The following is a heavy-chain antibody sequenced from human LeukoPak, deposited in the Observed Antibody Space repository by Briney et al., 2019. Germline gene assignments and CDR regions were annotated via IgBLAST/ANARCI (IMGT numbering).Heavy chain of an antibody. CDR2: ISSSGSTI. CDR3: VRDSGSEYQLLTNY. D-gene: IGHD2-2*01. J-gene: IGHJ4*02. V-gene: IGHV3-11*04. CDR1: GFTFSDYY. Sequence: SGGSLRLSCAASGFTFSDYYMSWIRQAPGKGLEWVSYISSSGSTIYYADSVKGRFTISRDNAKNSLYLQMNSLRAEDTAVYYCVRDSGSEYQLLTNYWGQGTLVTVSS.